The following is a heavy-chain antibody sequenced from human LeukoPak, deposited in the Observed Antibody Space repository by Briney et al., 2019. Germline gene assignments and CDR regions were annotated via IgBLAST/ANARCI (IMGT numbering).Heavy chain of an antibody. Sequence: SETLSLTCAVYGGSFSGYYWSWIRQPPGKGLEGIGEINHSGSTNYNPSLKSRVTISVDTSKNQFSLKLSSVTAADTAVYYCASSTETAYCGGDCYSADYWGQGTLVTVSS. CDR3: ASSTETAYCGGDCYSADY. J-gene: IGHJ4*02. CDR1: GGSFSGYY. CDR2: INHSGST. D-gene: IGHD2-21*02. V-gene: IGHV4-34*01.